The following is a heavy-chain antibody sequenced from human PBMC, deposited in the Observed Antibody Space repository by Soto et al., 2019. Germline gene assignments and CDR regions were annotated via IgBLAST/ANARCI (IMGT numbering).Heavy chain of an antibody. Sequence: SVKVSCKASGGTFSSYAISWVRQAPGQGLEWMGGIIPIFGTANYAQKFQGRVTITADESTSTAYMELSSLRSEDTAVYYCARNWESEGYFDYWGQGTLVTVSS. CDR2: IIPIFGTA. J-gene: IGHJ4*02. CDR1: GGTFSSYA. CDR3: ARNWESEGYFDY. D-gene: IGHD7-27*01. V-gene: IGHV1-69*13.